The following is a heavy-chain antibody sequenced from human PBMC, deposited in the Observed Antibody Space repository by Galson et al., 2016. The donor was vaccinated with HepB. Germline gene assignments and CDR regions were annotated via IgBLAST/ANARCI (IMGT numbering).Heavy chain of an antibody. Sequence: QSGAEVKKPGESLRISCKGSGYSFTSYWISWVRQMPGKGLEWMGRIDPTDSYTNCSPSFQGHVTISADKSISTAYVQWSSLKASDTAMYYCASPGLSYSGCYKIWGQGTLVTVSS. V-gene: IGHV5-10-1*01. D-gene: IGHD5-12*01. CDR1: GYSFTSYW. CDR2: IDPTDSYT. CDR3: ASPGLSYSGCYKI. J-gene: IGHJ4*02.